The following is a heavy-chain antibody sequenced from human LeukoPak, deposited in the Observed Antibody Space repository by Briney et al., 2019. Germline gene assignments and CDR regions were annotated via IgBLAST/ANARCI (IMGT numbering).Heavy chain of an antibody. V-gene: IGHV4-59*08. CDR1: GGSISSFY. Sequence: TSETLSLTCTVSGGSISSFYWSWIRQPPGKGLEWIGYIYYSGSTNYNPSLKSRVTISVDTSKNQFSLKLSSVTAADTAVYYCARHSPHYYAPDYWGQGTLVTVSS. J-gene: IGHJ4*02. D-gene: IGHD3-10*01. CDR3: ARHSPHYYAPDY. CDR2: IYYSGST.